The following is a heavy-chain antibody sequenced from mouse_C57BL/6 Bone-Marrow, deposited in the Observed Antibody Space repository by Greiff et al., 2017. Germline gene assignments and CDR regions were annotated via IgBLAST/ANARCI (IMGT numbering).Heavy chain of an antibody. D-gene: IGHD4-1*01. CDR2: IYPGSGNT. V-gene: IGHV1-76*01. Sequence: VQLHQPGAELVRPGASVKLSCKASGYTFTDYYIHWVKQRPGQGLEWIARIYPGSGNTYYNEKFKGKATLTAEKSSSTAYMQLSSLTSEDSAVYYYARKLPYAMDYWGQGTSVTVSS. CDR1: GYTFTDYY. CDR3: ARKLPYAMDY. J-gene: IGHJ4*01.